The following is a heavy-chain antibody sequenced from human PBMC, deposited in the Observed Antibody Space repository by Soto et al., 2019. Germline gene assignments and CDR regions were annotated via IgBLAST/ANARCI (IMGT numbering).Heavy chain of an antibody. D-gene: IGHD6-6*01. V-gene: IGHV2-5*01. CDR3: ARGLATLPVFAFDI. CDR2: IYWSGDE. Sequence: QGTLKESGPTLVKPTQTLTLTCSFSGFSLSTSGVGVGWIRQSPGKALEWLALIYWSGDEHYRPSLKSRLSIIKDPSKNHVVLIMTDMDPVDTATYCCARGLATLPVFAFDIWGQGTMVTVSS. CDR1: GFSLSTSGVG. J-gene: IGHJ3*02.